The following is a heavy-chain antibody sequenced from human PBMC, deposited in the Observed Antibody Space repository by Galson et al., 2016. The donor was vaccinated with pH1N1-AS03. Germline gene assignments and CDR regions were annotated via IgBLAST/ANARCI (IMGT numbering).Heavy chain of an antibody. CDR2: IDPSGGPT. D-gene: IGHD3-16*02. CDR1: GYTLTRYY. CDR3: ARRYYFDY. J-gene: IGHJ4*02. V-gene: IGHV1-46*01. Sequence: SVKVSCKASGYTLTRYYMHWVRQAPEQGLEWMGIIDPSGGPTTYAPKFQGRITITTDTSTSTVYMELVSLRSEDTAVYYCARRYYFDYWGQGTLVTVSS.